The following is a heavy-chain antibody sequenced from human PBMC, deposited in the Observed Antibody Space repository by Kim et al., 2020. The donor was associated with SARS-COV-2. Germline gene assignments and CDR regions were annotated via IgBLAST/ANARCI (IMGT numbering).Heavy chain of an antibody. V-gene: IGHV3-23*01. CDR1: GFTFSSSV. CDR2: ISGSGDNT. Sequence: GGSLRLSCATSGFTFSSSVMSWVRQAPGKGLEWVSSISGSGDNTYYADSVKGRFTISRDNSKNTLYLQMNSLRGEDTAIYYCVKGENWGYSYGMVVWGQGTTVTVSS. J-gene: IGHJ6*02. CDR3: VKGENWGYSYGMVV. D-gene: IGHD3-16*01.